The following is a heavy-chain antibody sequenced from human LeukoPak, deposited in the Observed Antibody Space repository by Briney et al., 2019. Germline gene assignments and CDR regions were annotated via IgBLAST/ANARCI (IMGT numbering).Heavy chain of an antibody. J-gene: IGHJ4*02. CDR1: GYPFTSYG. Sequence: GASVKVSCKASGYPFTSYGITCVRQHPGQGPEWMGGIRAYTGNTNYAQKFQGRVSMTTGTSTTTAYMELRSLRSDDTAVYYCARSYSSSSNFDYWGQGTLVTVSS. V-gene: IGHV1-18*01. CDR2: IRAYTGNT. D-gene: IGHD6-6*01. CDR3: ARSYSSSSNFDY.